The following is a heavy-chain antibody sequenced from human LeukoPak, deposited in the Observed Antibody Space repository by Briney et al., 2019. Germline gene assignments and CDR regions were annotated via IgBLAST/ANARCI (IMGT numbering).Heavy chain of an antibody. CDR2: INSDGSST. Sequence: GGSLRLSFAAPGFTLSTYWMHWVRQAPGKGLGWVSRINSDGSSTSYADSVKGRFTISRDNAKNTLYLQMNSLRAEDTAVYYCARDYGDYSNDYWGQGTLVTVSS. D-gene: IGHD4-17*01. CDR3: ARDYGDYSNDY. CDR1: GFTLSTYW. V-gene: IGHV3-74*01. J-gene: IGHJ4*02.